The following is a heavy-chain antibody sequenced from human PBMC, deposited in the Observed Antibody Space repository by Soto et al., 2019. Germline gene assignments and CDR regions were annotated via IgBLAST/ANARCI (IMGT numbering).Heavy chain of an antibody. CDR3: ARDLPDYGDYLR. D-gene: IGHD4-17*01. Sequence: EVQVVESGGGLVQPGGSLGLSGAVSGSTVSSNNMSWVRQAPGKGLECVSVIYSNGRTYYADSVKARFTISTDSPRNTVYLQMKSLRAEDTAVYYCARDLPDYGDYLRWGQGTLVTVSS. CDR1: GSTVSSNN. V-gene: IGHV3-66*01. CDR2: IYSNGRT. J-gene: IGHJ4*02.